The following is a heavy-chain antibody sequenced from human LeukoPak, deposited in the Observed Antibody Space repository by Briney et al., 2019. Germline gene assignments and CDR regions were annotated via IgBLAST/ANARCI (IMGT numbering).Heavy chain of an antibody. Sequence: ASVKVSCKASRYTFTDCYIHGVRQVPGQGLEWMGWVDPNSEGTNYAQKFQGRVTMTRDTSISTAYMELSRLRSDDTAVYYCARVRFFYYGMDVWGQGTTVTVSS. CDR3: ARVRFFYYGMDV. CDR2: VDPNSEGT. J-gene: IGHJ6*02. CDR1: RYTFTDCY. V-gene: IGHV1-2*02. D-gene: IGHD3-3*01.